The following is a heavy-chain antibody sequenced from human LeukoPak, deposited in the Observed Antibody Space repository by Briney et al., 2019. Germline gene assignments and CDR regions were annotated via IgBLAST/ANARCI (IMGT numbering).Heavy chain of an antibody. D-gene: IGHD4-17*01. CDR1: GYSISSGYY. Sequence: SETLSLTCTVSGYSISSGYYWGWIRQPPGKGLEWIGSIYHSGSTYYNPSLKSRVTISVDASKNQFSLKLSSVTAADTAVYYCARRGLTVTPDDYWGQGTLVTVSS. CDR3: ARRGLTVTPDDY. J-gene: IGHJ4*02. V-gene: IGHV4-38-2*02. CDR2: IYHSGST.